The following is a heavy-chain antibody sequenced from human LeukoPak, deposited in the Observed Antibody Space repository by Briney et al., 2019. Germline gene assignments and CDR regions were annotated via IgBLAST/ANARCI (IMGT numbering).Heavy chain of an antibody. Sequence: GGSLRLSCAASGFTFSDYYMSWIRQAPGKGLEWVSYISSSGSTIYYADPVKGRFTISRDNAKNSLYLQMNSLRAEDTAVYYCARGTDGYKVHDAFDIWGQGTMVTVSS. V-gene: IGHV3-11*01. CDR1: GFTFSDYY. D-gene: IGHD5-24*01. J-gene: IGHJ3*02. CDR3: ARGTDGYKVHDAFDI. CDR2: ISSSGSTI.